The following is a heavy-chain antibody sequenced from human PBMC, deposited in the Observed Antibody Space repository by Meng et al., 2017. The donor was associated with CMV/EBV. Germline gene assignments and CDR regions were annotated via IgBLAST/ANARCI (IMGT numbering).Heavy chain of an antibody. CDR1: GGSISSGSYY. CDR2: IYTSGST. Sequence: QVQLQESGPGLVKPSXXLSLVCTVSGGSISSGSYYWSWIRQPAGKGLEWIGRIYTSGSTNYNPSLKSRVTISVDTSKNQFSLKLSSVTAADTAVYYCARESPPGATLGFDPWGQGTLVTVSS. CDR3: ARESPPGATLGFDP. J-gene: IGHJ5*02. D-gene: IGHD3-10*01. V-gene: IGHV4-61*02.